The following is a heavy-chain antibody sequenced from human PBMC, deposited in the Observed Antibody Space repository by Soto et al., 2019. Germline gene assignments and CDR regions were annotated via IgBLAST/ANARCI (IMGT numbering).Heavy chain of an antibody. D-gene: IGHD2-15*01. V-gene: IGHV4-38-2*02. CDR3: ARRKLPGPGSAFDL. CDR1: DCPIGSGYY. J-gene: IGHJ3*01. CDR2: IIHSGNT. Sequence: SDTLSLTCTVSDCPIGSGYYWGWIRQPSGKGLEWIGSIIHSGNTNYNPSLKSRVTMTRATSISTAYLELSSLRSDDTAMYYCARRKLPGPGSAFDLWGQGTMVA.